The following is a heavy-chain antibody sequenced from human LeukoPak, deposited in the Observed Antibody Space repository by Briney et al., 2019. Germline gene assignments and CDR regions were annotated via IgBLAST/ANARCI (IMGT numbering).Heavy chain of an antibody. Sequence: SETLSLTCTVSGGSISSSSYYWGWIRQPPGKGLEWIGSIYYSGSTYYNPSLKSRLTISVDTSKNQFSLKLSSVPAADTAVYYCARSPKLISSPLFAYWGQGTLVTVSS. CDR2: IYYSGST. D-gene: IGHD3-3*02. J-gene: IGHJ4*02. CDR1: GGSISSSSYY. CDR3: ARSPKLISSPLFAY. V-gene: IGHV4-39*01.